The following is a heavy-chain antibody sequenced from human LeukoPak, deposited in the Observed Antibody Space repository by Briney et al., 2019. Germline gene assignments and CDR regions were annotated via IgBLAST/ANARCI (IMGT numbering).Heavy chain of an antibody. D-gene: IGHD3-22*01. Sequence: SVKVSCKASGGTSSSYTISWVRQAPGQGLEWMGRIIPILGIANYAQKFQGRVTITADKSTSTAYMELSSLRSEDTAVYYCARDNYYDSSGYYGYFDYWGQGTLVTVSS. CDR3: ARDNYYDSSGYYGYFDY. CDR2: IIPILGIA. V-gene: IGHV1-69*04. CDR1: GGTSSSYT. J-gene: IGHJ4*02.